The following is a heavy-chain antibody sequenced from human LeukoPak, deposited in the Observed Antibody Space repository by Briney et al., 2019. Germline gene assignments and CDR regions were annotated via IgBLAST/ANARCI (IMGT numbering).Heavy chain of an antibody. J-gene: IGHJ4*02. Sequence: GGSLRLSCAASGFTFSDYGMHWARQATGKGLEWVAFTQYNENKRDYADSVKGRFTISRDNSKNTLYLQMNTVRPDDTAVYYCARDYRSGSYPTCYFGDWGQGTVVTVSS. CDR2: TQYNENKR. CDR1: GFTFSDYG. V-gene: IGHV3-30*02. D-gene: IGHD3-10*01. CDR3: ARDYRSGSYPTCYFGD.